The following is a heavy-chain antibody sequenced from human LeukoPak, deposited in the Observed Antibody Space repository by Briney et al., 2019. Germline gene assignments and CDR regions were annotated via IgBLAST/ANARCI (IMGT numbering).Heavy chain of an antibody. D-gene: IGHD3-3*01. Sequence: GGSLRLSCAASGFTFSSYAMSWVRQAPGKGLEWVSAISGSGGSTYYADSVKGRFTISRDNSKNTLYLQMNSLRAEDTAAYYCAKDSDYDFWSGYPFDYWGQGTLVTVSS. CDR2: ISGSGGST. CDR1: GFTFSSYA. CDR3: AKDSDYDFWSGYPFDY. V-gene: IGHV3-23*01. J-gene: IGHJ4*02.